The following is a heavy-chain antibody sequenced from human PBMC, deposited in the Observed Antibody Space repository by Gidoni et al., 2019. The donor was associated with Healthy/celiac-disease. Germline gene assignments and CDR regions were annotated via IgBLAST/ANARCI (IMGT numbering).Heavy chain of an antibody. CDR3: TRDSDVTVTTYTYYFDY. CDR2: IRSKAYGGTT. D-gene: IGHD4-17*01. V-gene: IGHV3-49*03. Sequence: EVQLVESGGGLVQPGRSLRLSCTASGFTFGDYAMSWFRQAPGKGLEWVGFIRSKAYGGTTEYAASVKGRFTISRDDSKSIAYLQMNSLKTEDTAVYYCTRDSDVTVTTYTYYFDYWGQGTLVTVSS. CDR1: GFTFGDYA. J-gene: IGHJ4*02.